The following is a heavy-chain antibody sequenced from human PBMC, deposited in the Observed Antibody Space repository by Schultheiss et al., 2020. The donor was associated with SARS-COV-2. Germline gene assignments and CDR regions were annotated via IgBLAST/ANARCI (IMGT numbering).Heavy chain of an antibody. J-gene: IGHJ4*02. CDR3: ARPTYYDFWSGYFGY. CDR2: INHSGST. Sequence: SETLSLTCAVYGGSFSGYYWSWIRQPPGKGLEWIGEINHSGSTNYNPSLKSRVTISVDTSKNQFSLKLSSVTAADTAVYYCARPTYYDFWSGYFGYWGQGTLVTVSS. V-gene: IGHV4-34*01. CDR1: GGSFSGYY. D-gene: IGHD3-3*01.